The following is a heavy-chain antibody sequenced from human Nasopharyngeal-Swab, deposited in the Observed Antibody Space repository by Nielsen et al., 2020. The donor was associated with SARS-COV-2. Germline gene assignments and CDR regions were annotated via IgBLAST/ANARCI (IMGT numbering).Heavy chain of an antibody. CDR1: GGSINHAY. CDR2: IYYNGNP. V-gene: IGHV4-59*08. Sequence: SETLSLTCTVSGGSINHAYWSWIRQPPGKGLEWIGYIYYNGNPNYHPSLKSQVTISIDTSKYQFSLKLTSVTAADTDVYYCATRGPGVETPFDYWGQGTLVTVSS. CDR3: ATRGPGVETPFDY. J-gene: IGHJ4*02. D-gene: IGHD4-23*01.